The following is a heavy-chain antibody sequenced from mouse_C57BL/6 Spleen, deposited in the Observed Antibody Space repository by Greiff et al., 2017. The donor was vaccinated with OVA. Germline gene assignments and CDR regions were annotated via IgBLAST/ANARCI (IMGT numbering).Heavy chain of an antibody. CDR3: ARGRIYYDYGYWYFDV. Sequence: EVKLVESGPGLVKPSQSLSLTCSVTGYSITSGYYWNWIRQFPGNKLEWMGYISYDGSNNYNPSLKNRISITRDTSKNQFFLKLNSVTTEDTATYYCARGRIYYDYGYWYFDVWGTGTTVTVSS. CDR1: GYSITSGYY. J-gene: IGHJ1*03. CDR2: ISYDGSN. V-gene: IGHV3-6*01. D-gene: IGHD2-4*01.